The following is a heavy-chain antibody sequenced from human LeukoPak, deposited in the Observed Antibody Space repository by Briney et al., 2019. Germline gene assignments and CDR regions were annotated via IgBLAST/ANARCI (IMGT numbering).Heavy chain of an antibody. V-gene: IGHV4-34*01. J-gene: IGHJ4*02. CDR1: GGSFSDYY. Sequence: SETLSLTCAVYGGSFSDYYWSWIRQPPGRGLEWIGEVHQSGVTNYNPSLKSRVTISLDKSNNQFSLKLNSVTAADTAVYFCAENGPWSLEYWGQGTLVTVSS. CDR2: VHQSGVT. D-gene: IGHD2-15*01. CDR3: AENGPWSLEY.